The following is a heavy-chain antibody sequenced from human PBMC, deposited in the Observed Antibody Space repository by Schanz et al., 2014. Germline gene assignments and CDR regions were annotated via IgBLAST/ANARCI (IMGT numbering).Heavy chain of an antibody. CDR2: ISDNGIST. D-gene: IGHD1-26*01. CDR1: GFTFSDYY. Sequence: EVQLVESGGGLVRPGGSLRLSCAASGFTFSDYYMSWARQTPGKGLEWVSGISDNGISTYYADSVKGGFSISRGNSKNRLYLRVNSLRAEDTAVYYCAEGAACCDSGSVPGHWGQGTLVTGAS. J-gene: IGHJ1*01. V-gene: IGHV3-23*04. CDR3: AEGAACCDSGSVPGH.